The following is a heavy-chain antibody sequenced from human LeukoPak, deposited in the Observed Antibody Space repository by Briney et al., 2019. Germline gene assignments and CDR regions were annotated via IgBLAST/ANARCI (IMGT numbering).Heavy chain of an antibody. CDR1: GFTFSSYG. V-gene: IGHV3-48*03. D-gene: IGHD3-22*01. CDR2: ISSSCSTI. CDR3: AELGITMNGGV. Sequence: QSGGSLRLSCAASGFTFSSYGMNWLRQAPGKGLEWVSYISSSCSTIYYADSVKGRFTISRDNAKNSLYLQMNSLRAEDTAVDYCAELGITMNGGVWGKGTTVTISS. J-gene: IGHJ6*04.